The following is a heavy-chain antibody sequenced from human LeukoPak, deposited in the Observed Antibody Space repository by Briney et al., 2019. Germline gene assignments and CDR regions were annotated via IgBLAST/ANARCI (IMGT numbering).Heavy chain of an antibody. D-gene: IGHD3-10*01. V-gene: IGHV3-20*04. CDR3: ARGGWFGELLFDY. CDR1: GFAFDDYG. Sequence: GGSLRLSCAASGFAFDDYGMSWVRQAPGKGLEWVSGINWNGGSTGYADSVKGRFTIFRDNAKNSLYLQMNSLRAEDTALYYCARGGWFGELLFDYWGQGTLVTVSS. J-gene: IGHJ4*02. CDR2: INWNGGST.